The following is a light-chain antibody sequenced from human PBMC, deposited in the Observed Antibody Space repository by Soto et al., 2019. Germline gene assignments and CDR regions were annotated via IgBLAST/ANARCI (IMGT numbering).Light chain of an antibody. J-gene: IGLJ1*01. CDR1: SCDVGGYNY. V-gene: IGLV2-14*01. Sequence: QSVLTQPASVSGSPGQSITISCTGTSCDVGGYNYVSWYQQHPGKAPKLMIYEVSNRPSGVSNRFSGSKSGNTASLTISGLQAEDEADYYCSSYTSSSTLLYVFGTGTKLTVL. CDR2: EVS. CDR3: SSYTSSSTLLYV.